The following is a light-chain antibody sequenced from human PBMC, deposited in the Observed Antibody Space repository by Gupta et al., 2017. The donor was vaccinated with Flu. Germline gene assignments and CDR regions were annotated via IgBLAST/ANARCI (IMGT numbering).Light chain of an antibody. CDR1: QSGSSN. CDR2: SAS. V-gene: IGKV3-15*01. CDR3: QQYSTWPRT. Sequence: EVVMTQSPATLSVSPGERVTLSCRASQSGSSNLAWYQHKAGQPPRLLIYSASTGATGVPARITGSGFWTEFTLTISSLQSEDFAVYYCQQYSTWPRTFGQGTKVEIK. J-gene: IGKJ1*01.